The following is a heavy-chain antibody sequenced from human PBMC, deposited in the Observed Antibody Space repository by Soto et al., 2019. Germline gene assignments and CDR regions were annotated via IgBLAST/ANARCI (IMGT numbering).Heavy chain of an antibody. V-gene: IGHV3-33*01. D-gene: IGHD4-17*01. Sequence: QVQLVESGGGVVQPGRSLRLSCAGSGFTFSNYGMHWVRQAPGKGLEWVAVIWYDGTNKYYADSVKGRFTISRDNFKKTLDLQMDSLRAEDTAVYFCARDREAEAVTTPEGHWGQGTLVTVSS. CDR1: GFTFSNYG. J-gene: IGHJ4*02. CDR2: IWYDGTNK. CDR3: ARDREAEAVTTPEGH.